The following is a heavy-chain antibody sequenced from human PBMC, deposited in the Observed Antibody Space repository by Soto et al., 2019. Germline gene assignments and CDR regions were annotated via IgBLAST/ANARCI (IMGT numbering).Heavy chain of an antibody. CDR1: GGSIINNRHY. CDR3: ARGPRIAARRTFDY. J-gene: IGHJ4*02. D-gene: IGHD6-6*01. CDR2: IYYRGHT. V-gene: IGHV4-39*01. Sequence: PSETLSLTCSVPGGSIINNRHYWGWIRQSPGRGLEWIGSIYYRGHTYHSPTLESRVTTSVDTSNNQFSLKMNSVTAADTAVYYCARGPRIAARRTFDYWGQGTLVTVSS.